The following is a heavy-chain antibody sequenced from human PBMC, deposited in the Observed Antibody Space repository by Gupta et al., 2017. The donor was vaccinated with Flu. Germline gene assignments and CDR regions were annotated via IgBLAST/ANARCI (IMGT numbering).Heavy chain of an antibody. V-gene: IGHV3-9*01. CDR2: ITWNSGSI. D-gene: IGHD3-22*01. J-gene: IGHJ4*02. Sequence: VRQAPGKGLEWVSGITWNSGSIDYAASVKGRFTISRDNAKNSLYLQMNSLRAEDTALYYCAKASYDSSGPFDYWGQGTLVTVSS. CDR3: AKASYDSSGPFDY.